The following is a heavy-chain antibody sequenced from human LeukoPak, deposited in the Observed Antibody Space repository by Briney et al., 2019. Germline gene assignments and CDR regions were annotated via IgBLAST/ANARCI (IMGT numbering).Heavy chain of an antibody. J-gene: IGHJ4*02. CDR1: GGSISSSSYY. Sequence: PSETLSLTCTVSGGSISSSSYYWDWIRQPPGKGLEWIGSIYYSGSTYYNPSLKSRVTISVDTSKNQFSLKLSSVTAADTAVYHCRGYTSGYLGGDYWGQGALVTVSS. D-gene: IGHD5-18*01. V-gene: IGHV4-39*01. CDR3: RGYTSGYLGGDY. CDR2: IYYSGST.